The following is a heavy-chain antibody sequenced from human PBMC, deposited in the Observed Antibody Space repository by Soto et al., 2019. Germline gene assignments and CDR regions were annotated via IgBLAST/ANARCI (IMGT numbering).Heavy chain of an antibody. J-gene: IGHJ4*02. CDR3: TSPPWGNGNCGR. CDR1: GFTFASCW. Sequence: PVGSLRLSCGASGFTFASCWMTWVRQVPGQGLEWLANIKEDGSEKYYVDSVRGRFTISRDNAKSSLHLQMNNLRAEDTAIYYCTSPPWGNGNCGRWGQGTLVTVSS. CDR2: IKEDGSEK. D-gene: IGHD1-7*01. V-gene: IGHV3-7*02.